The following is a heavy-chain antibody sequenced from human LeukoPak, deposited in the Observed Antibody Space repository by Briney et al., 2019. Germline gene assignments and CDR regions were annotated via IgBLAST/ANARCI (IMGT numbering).Heavy chain of an antibody. J-gene: IGHJ4*02. V-gene: IGHV3-23*01. D-gene: IGHD6-13*01. CDR3: AKTRPLDSSSWSHGDY. Sequence: GGSLRLSCAASGFTFSSYAMSWVRQAPGKGLEWVPAISGSGDSTYYGDSVKGRFTISRDNSKNTLYLQMNSLRAEDTAVYYCAKTRPLDSSSWSHGDYWGQGTLVTVSS. CDR1: GFTFSSYA. CDR2: ISGSGDST.